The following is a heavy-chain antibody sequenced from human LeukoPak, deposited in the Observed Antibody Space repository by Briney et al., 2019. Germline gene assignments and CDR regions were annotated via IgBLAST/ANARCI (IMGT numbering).Heavy chain of an antibody. CDR1: GFTFSRYS. D-gene: IGHD1-26*01. CDR2: MSISTSTFI. V-gene: IGHV3-21*01. Sequence: GGSLRLSCVASGFTFSRYSMNWVRQAPGKGLEWVSSMSISTSTFIYYADSVKGRFTISRDNAKNSLYLQMNSLRAEDTAVYYCASTTAGWELAFHPWGQGTLVTVSS. CDR3: ASTTAGWELAFHP. J-gene: IGHJ5*02.